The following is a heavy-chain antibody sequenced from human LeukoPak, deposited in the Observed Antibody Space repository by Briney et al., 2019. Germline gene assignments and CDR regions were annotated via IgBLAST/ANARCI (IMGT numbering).Heavy chain of an antibody. J-gene: IGHJ4*02. V-gene: IGHV3-21*01. Sequence: PGGSLRLSCAASGFTFSSYSMNWVRQAPGKGLEWVSSISSSSSYIYYADSVKGRFTISRDNAKNSLYLQMNSLRAEDTAVYCCARDGGSYYPFDYWGQGTLVTVSS. CDR3: ARDGGSYYPFDY. D-gene: IGHD1-26*01. CDR1: GFTFSSYS. CDR2: ISSSSSYI.